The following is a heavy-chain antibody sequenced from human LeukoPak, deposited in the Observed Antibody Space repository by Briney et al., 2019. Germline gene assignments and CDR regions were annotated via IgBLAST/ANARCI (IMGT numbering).Heavy chain of an antibody. V-gene: IGHV3-23*01. CDR1: GFTFSSHA. D-gene: IGHD4-17*01. CDR3: AKGGSTSRVTTSRVVFGYYYYLDV. J-gene: IGHJ6*03. CDR2: LSGSGGTT. Sequence: PGGSLRLSCAASGFTFSSHAMSWVRQAPGKGLEWVSSLSGSGGTTYHADSVKGRLSISRDNSKNTLYLQLNSLRAEDTAVYYCAKGGSTSRVTTSRVVFGYYYYLDVWGKGTPVTVSS.